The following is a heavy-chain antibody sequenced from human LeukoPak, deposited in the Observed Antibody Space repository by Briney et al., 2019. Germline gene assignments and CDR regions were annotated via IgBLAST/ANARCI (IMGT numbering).Heavy chain of an antibody. CDR1: GGSISSGGYY. CDR2: IYYSGST. J-gene: IGHJ4*02. V-gene: IGHV4-31*03. Sequence: SETLSLTCTVSGGSISSGGYYWSWIRQHPGKGLEWIGYIYYSGSTYYNPSLKSRVTISVDTSKNQFSLKLSSVTAADTAVYYCARHALWKYYFDYWGQGTLVTVSS. CDR3: ARHALWKYYFDY. D-gene: IGHD1-1*01.